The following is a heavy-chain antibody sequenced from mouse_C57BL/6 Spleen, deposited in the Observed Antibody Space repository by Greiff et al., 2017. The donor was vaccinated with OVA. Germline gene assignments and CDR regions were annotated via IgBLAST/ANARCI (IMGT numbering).Heavy chain of an antibody. CDR2: IYPRSGNT. D-gene: IGHD2-4*01. Sequence: QLQQSGAELARPGASVKLSCKASGYTFPSYGISWVKQRTGQGLEWIGEIYPRSGNTYYNEKFKGKATLTAEKSSSTAYMELRSLTSEDSAVYFCARSFDYDGYFDYWGQGTTLTVSA. CDR1: GYTFPSYG. CDR3: ARSFDYDGYFDY. V-gene: IGHV1-81*01. J-gene: IGHJ2*01.